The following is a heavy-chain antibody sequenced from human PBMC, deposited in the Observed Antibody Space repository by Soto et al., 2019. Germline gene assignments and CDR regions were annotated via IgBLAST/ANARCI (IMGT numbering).Heavy chain of an antibody. J-gene: IGHJ4*02. CDR1: GFTFSSYS. CDR2: ISSSSSTI. D-gene: IGHD2-2*01. CDR3: GRKGGYCSSTSCYGSEVEY. Sequence: EVQLVESGGGLVQPGGSLRLSCAASGFTFSSYSMTWVRQAPGKGLEWVSYISSSSSTIYYADSVKGRFTISRDNAKNSLYLQMNSLRDEVTAVYYCGRKGGYCSSTSCYGSEVEYWGQGTLVTVSS. V-gene: IGHV3-48*02.